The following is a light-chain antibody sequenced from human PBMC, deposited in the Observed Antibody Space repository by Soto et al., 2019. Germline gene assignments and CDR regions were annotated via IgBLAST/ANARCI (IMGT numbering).Light chain of an antibody. Sequence: DIVMTQSPDSLAVSLGERATINCKSSQSVLYSSNNKNYLAWYQQKPGQPPKLLFYWASTRESGVPDRFSGSGSGTDFTLTISSLQAEDVAIYYCHQYYITPRTFGQGTKVGNQT. CDR2: WAS. J-gene: IGKJ1*01. CDR1: QSVLYSSNNKNY. CDR3: HQYYITPRT. V-gene: IGKV4-1*01.